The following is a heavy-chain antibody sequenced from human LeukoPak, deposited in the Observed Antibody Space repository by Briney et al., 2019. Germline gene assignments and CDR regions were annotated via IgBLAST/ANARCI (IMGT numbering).Heavy chain of an antibody. Sequence: GASVKVSCEASGYTFGIYGISWVRQAPGQGLEWMGWISAYNGNTNYAQKLQGRVTMTTDTSTSTAYMELRSLRSDDTAVYYCARVGAGTSSLGGWFDPWGQGTLVTVSS. J-gene: IGHJ5*02. CDR1: GYTFGIYG. D-gene: IGHD2-2*01. CDR3: ARVGAGTSSLGGWFDP. V-gene: IGHV1-18*01. CDR2: ISAYNGNT.